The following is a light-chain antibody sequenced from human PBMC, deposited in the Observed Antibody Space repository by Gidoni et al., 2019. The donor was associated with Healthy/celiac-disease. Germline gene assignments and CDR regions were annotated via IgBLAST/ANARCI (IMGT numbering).Light chain of an antibody. CDR1: SIDVGGYNY. J-gene: IGLJ1*01. CDR2: DVS. CDR3: CSYAVSYTV. Sequence: QSALTQPRSVTGSPGQSVTISCTGTSIDVGGYNYVSWYQQHPGKAPKLIIYDVSTRPSGVPDRFSGSKSGNTASLTISRLQAEDEADYYCCSYAVSYTVFGTGTKVTVL. V-gene: IGLV2-11*01.